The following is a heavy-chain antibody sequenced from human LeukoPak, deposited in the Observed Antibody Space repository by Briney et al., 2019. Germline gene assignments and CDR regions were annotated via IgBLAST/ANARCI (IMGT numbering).Heavy chain of an antibody. J-gene: IGHJ4*02. V-gene: IGHV3-7*02. D-gene: IGHD5-18*01. CDR1: GFTFSNYW. CDR2: IKEDGSRN. CDR3: ARGTMVTVNFDY. Sequence: PGGSLRLSCAASGFTFSNYWMSWVRQAPGKGLEWVANIKEDGSRNHYVDSVKGRFTISRDNAKGSLYLQMNSLRAEDTAVYYCARGTMVTVNFDYWGQGTLVTVSS.